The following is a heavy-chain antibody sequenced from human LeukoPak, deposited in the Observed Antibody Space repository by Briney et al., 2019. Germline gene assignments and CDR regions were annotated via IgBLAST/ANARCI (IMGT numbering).Heavy chain of an antibody. CDR3: VSSGPPNFDY. Sequence: SETLSLTCAVYGGSFSGYYWSWIRQPPGKGLEWIGEINHSGSTNYNPSLKNRVTISVDASKNQFSLKLSSVAAADTAVYYCVSSGPPNFDYWGQGTLVTVSS. CDR1: GGSFSGYY. J-gene: IGHJ4*02. V-gene: IGHV4-34*01. CDR2: INHSGST. D-gene: IGHD6-6*01.